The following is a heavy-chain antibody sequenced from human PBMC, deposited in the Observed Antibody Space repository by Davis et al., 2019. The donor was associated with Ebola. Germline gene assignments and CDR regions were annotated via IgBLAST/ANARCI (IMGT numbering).Heavy chain of an antibody. CDR1: GYSISSGYY. CDR2: IYHSGST. CDR3: ARAENIVVVPAAPFNPHPPYYYYGMDV. V-gene: IGHV4-38-2*02. D-gene: IGHD2-2*01. J-gene: IGHJ6*04. Sequence: MPSETLSLTCTVSGYSISSGYYWGWIRQPPGKGLEWIGSIYHSGSTYYNPSLKSRVTISVDTSKNQFSLKLSSVTAADTAVYYCARAENIVVVPAAPFNPHPPYYYYGMDVWGKGTTVTVSS.